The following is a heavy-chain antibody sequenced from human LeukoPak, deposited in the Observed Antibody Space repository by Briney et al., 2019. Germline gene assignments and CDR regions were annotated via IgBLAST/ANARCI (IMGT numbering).Heavy chain of an antibody. CDR2: INSDGSIT. CDR3: ASSPXFPLVY. Sequence: LSCAVCGLTFSSXWXHWVXQAPGKGVVXVSRINSDGSITGYADSVKGRFTISRDNAKNTLYLEMNSLRAEDTAVYYCASSPXFPLVYWGQGTLATVSS. J-gene: IGHJ4*02. CDR1: GLTFSSXW. V-gene: IGHV3-74*01.